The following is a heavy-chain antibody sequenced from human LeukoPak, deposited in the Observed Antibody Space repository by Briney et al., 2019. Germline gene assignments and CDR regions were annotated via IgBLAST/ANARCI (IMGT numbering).Heavy chain of an antibody. CDR1: GFTFNSYS. V-gene: IGHV3-21*01. D-gene: IGHD5-18*01. CDR3: ASGIQLWLSDY. CDR2: ISSSSSYI. Sequence: GGSLRLSCAASGFTFNSYSMNWVRQAPGKGLEWVSSISSSSSYIYYADSVKGRFTISRDNAKNSLYLQMNSLRAEDTAVYYCASGIQLWLSDYWGQGTLVTVSS. J-gene: IGHJ4*02.